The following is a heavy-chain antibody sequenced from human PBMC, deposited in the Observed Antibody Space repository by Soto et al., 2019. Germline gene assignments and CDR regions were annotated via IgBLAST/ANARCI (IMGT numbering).Heavy chain of an antibody. CDR3: ARGQPYGSGSYPYMDV. CDR2: INHSGST. Sequence: PSETLSLTCAVYGGSFSGYYWSWIRQPPGKGLEWIGEINHSGSTNYNPSLKSRVTISVDTSKNQSSLKLSSVTAADTAVYYCARGQPYGSGSYPYMDVWGKGTTVTVSS. J-gene: IGHJ6*03. V-gene: IGHV4-34*01. D-gene: IGHD3-10*01. CDR1: GGSFSGYY.